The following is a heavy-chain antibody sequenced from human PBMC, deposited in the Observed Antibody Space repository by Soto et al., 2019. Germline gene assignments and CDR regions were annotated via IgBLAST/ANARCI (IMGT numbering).Heavy chain of an antibody. CDR2: IFSSDEK. CDR3: ARIIGDLGRWHFDY. Sequence: QVTLKESGPALVKPTETLTLTCTVSGFSLSDARMGVTWIRQPPGKALEWLAHIFSSDEKSYRTSLRSSLTISKDTSKSQVVLTMITLDPVDTATYYCARIIGDLGRWHFDYLGQGALVTVSS. V-gene: IGHV2-26*01. J-gene: IGHJ4*02. CDR1: GFSLSDARMG. D-gene: IGHD2-21*02.